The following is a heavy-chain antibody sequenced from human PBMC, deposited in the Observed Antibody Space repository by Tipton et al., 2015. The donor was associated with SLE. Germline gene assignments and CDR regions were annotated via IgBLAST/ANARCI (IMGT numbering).Heavy chain of an antibody. D-gene: IGHD3-22*01. CDR2: IYYSGST. Sequence: TLSLTCTVSGGSISSGGYYCSWIRQHPGKGLEWIGYIYYSGSTYYNPSLKSRVTISVDTSKNQFSLKLSSVTAADTAVYYCARVPMMGNYYYMDVWGKGTTVTVSS. V-gene: IGHV4-31*03. CDR1: GGSISSGGYY. CDR3: ARVPMMGNYYYMDV. J-gene: IGHJ6*03.